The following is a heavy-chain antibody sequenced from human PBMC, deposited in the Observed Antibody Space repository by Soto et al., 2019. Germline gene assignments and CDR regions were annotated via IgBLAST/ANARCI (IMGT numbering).Heavy chain of an antibody. CDR3: SRHSHNWFRREGMDV. CDR2: IDTSGNT. D-gene: IGHD1-1*01. V-gene: IGHV4-4*07. CDR1: LNSIAAYY. J-gene: IGHJ6*04. Sequence: LFFTWIVSLNSIAAYYWCWIRQPAGKGLEWIVRIDTSGNTNYNPPLKSRVTMSVHASTKQFSLKLTSATAADTAANYCSRHSHNWFRREGMDVWGRGITVTV.